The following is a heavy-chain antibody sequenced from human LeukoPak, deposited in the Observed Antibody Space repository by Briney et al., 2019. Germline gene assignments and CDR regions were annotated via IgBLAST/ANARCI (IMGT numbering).Heavy chain of an antibody. J-gene: IGHJ5*02. CDR2: IYSGGST. D-gene: IGHD3-22*01. V-gene: IGHV3-53*01. CDR3: AREVYYYDSSGYYLNWFDP. CDR1: GFTFSSNY. Sequence: GGSLRLSCAASGFTFSSNYMSWVRQAPGKGLEWVSVIYSGGSTYYADSVKGRFTISRDNSKNTLYLQMNSLRAEDTAVYYCAREVYYYDSSGYYLNWFDPWGQGTLVTVSS.